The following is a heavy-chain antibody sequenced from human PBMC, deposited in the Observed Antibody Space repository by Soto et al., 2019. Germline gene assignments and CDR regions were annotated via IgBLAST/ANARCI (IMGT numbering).Heavy chain of an antibody. D-gene: IGHD6-19*01. Sequence: SETLSLTCTVSGVSIIGYYWSWIRQPPGKGLEWIGYMYKTGSTVYNPSFKSRVTMSIDTSQEQFSLKLSSVTATDTAVYYCARYVNLPLAGTGFYSCGRGTLVTVSS. J-gene: IGHJ4*02. CDR3: ARYVNLPLAGTGFYS. V-gene: IGHV4-59*08. CDR1: GVSIIGYY. CDR2: MYKTGST.